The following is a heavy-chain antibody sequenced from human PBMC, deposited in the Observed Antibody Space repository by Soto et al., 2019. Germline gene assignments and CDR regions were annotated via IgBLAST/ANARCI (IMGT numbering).Heavy chain of an antibody. D-gene: IGHD2-2*01. J-gene: IGHJ3*02. CDR1: GGTFSSYA. CDR2: IIPIFGTA. V-gene: IGHV1-69*12. CDR3: ARANIVLVPAAPLYDAFGI. Sequence: QVQLVQSGAEVKKPGSSVKVSCKASGGTFSSYAISWVRQAPGQGLEWMGGIIPIFGTANYAQKFQGRVTITADEXRSEAXXERSSLRSEDTAVYYCARANIVLVPAAPLYDAFGIWGQGTMVTVSS.